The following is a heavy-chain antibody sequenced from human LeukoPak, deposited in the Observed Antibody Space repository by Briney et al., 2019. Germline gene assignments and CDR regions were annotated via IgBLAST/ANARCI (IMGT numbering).Heavy chain of an antibody. J-gene: IGHJ5*02. D-gene: IGHD2-2*01. V-gene: IGHV3-11*04. CDR3: ARGSYEGIVVVPAEP. Sequence: PGGSLRLSCAASGFTFSDYYMSWIRQAPGKGLEWVSYISSSGSTIYYADSVKGRFTISRDNAKNSLYLQMNSLRAEDTAVYYCARGSYEGIVVVPAEPWGQGTLVTVSS. CDR2: ISSSGSTI. CDR1: GFTFSDYY.